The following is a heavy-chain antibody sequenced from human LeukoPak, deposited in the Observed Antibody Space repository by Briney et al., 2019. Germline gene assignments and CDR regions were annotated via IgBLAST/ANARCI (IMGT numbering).Heavy chain of an antibody. J-gene: IGHJ5*02. CDR3: ARDEGYCTITTCYRNWFDP. CDR2: ISTYYGNT. V-gene: IGHV1-18*01. D-gene: IGHD2-2*01. Sequence: ASVKVSCKASGYTFTNHGISWVRQAPGQGLEWMGWISTYYGNTNYAQKLQGRVTMTTDTSTSTAFMELRSLRSDDTAVYYCARDEGYCTITTCYRNWFDPWGQGILVTVSS. CDR1: GYTFTNHG.